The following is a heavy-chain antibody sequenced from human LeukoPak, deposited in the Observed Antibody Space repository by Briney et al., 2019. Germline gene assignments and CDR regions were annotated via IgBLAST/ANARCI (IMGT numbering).Heavy chain of an antibody. CDR2: ISYDGSTE. D-gene: IGHD6-19*01. CDR3: VKDDRPYRIAVAAGDY. Sequence: QPGRSLRLSCAASGFTFSSYGMHWVRQAPGKGLEWAAVISYDGSTEYYADSVKGRFTISRDNSKNTLYLQINSLRAEDTAVYYCVKDDRPYRIAVAAGDYWGQGTLVTVSS. J-gene: IGHJ4*02. V-gene: IGHV3-30*18. CDR1: GFTFSSYG.